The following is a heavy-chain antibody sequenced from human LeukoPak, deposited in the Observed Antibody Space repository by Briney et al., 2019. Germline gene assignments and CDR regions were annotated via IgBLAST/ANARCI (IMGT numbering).Heavy chain of an antibody. Sequence: GGSLRLSCAASGFTFSNAWMSWVRQAPGKGLEWVANIKQDGSEKYYVDSVKGRFTISRDNAKNSLYLQMNSLRAEDTAVYYCARAGVDTWFGDYYYGMDVWGQGTTVTVSS. CDR2: IKQDGSEK. J-gene: IGHJ6*02. CDR1: GFTFSNAW. V-gene: IGHV3-7*03. CDR3: ARAGVDTWFGDYYYGMDV. D-gene: IGHD3-10*01.